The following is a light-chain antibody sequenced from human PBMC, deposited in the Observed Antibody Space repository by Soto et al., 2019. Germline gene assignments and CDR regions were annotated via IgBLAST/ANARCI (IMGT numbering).Light chain of an antibody. CDR3: QTWGTGIRV. CDR2: VNSDGSH. V-gene: IGLV4-69*01. J-gene: IGLJ3*02. CDR1: SGHNTYV. Sequence: QPVLTQSPSASASLGASVKLTCTLSSGHNTYVIAWHQHHPEKGPRYLMKVNSDGSHTKGDGIPDRFSGSSSGAERYLTISSLQSEDEADYYCQTWGTGIRVFGGGTKVTVL.